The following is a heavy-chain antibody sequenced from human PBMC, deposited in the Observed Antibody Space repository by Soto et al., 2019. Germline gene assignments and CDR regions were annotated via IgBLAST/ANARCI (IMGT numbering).Heavy chain of an antibody. CDR2: IYTSGST. J-gene: IGHJ5*02. D-gene: IGHD3-10*01. CDR1: GGSISSYY. Sequence: PSETLSLTCTVSGGSISSYYWSWIRQPAGKGLEWIGRIYTSGSTNYDPSLKSRVTMSVDTSKTQFSLKLRSVTAADTAVYYCARESYYYASGVNWFDPWGQGTLVTVSS. V-gene: IGHV4-4*07. CDR3: ARESYYYASGVNWFDP.